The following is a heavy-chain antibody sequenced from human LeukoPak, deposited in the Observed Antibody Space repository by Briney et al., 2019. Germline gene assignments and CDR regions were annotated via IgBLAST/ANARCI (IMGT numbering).Heavy chain of an antibody. CDR1: GLTFSSYS. CDR2: ISSSSSYI. CDR3: ARDASSGMTYYYDSSSY. Sequence: GGSLRLSCAASGLTFSSYSMNWVRQAPGKGLEWVSSISSSSSYIYYADSVKGRFTISRDNAKNSLYLQMNSLRAEDTAVYYCARDASSGMTYYYDSSSYWGQGTLVTVSS. V-gene: IGHV3-21*01. J-gene: IGHJ4*02. D-gene: IGHD3-22*01.